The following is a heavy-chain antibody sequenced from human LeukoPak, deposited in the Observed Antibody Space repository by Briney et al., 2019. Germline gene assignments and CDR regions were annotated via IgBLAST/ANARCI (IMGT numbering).Heavy chain of an antibody. CDR3: ARGGGNGGGWVGHFYYMDV. V-gene: IGHV4-38-2*01. CDR2: IYHSGST. Sequence: SETLSLTCAVSGYSISSGYYWAWIRQPPGKGLEWIGSIYHSGSTYYNPSLKSRVAMSVDTSKNQCSLKMNCVTAADTAVYYCARGGGNGGGWVGHFYYMDVWGKGTTVTVSS. CDR1: GYSISSGYY. J-gene: IGHJ6*03. D-gene: IGHD4-23*01.